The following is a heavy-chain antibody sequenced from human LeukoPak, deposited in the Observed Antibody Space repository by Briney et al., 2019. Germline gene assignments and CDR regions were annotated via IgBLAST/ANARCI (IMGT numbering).Heavy chain of an antibody. Sequence: SETLSLTCTVSGGSISSYYWSWIRQPPGKGLEWIGYIYYSGSTNYNPSLKGRVTISVDTSKNQFSLKLSSVTAADTAVYYCAGAPTTMRLGGWFDPWGQGTLVTVSS. CDR3: AGAPTTMRLGGWFDP. V-gene: IGHV4-59*01. CDR2: IYYSGST. J-gene: IGHJ5*02. CDR1: GGSISSYY. D-gene: IGHD3-10*01.